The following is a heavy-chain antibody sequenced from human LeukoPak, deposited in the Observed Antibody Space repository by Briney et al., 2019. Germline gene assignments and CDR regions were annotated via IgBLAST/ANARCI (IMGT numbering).Heavy chain of an antibody. J-gene: IGHJ3*02. Sequence: GGSLRLSCAASGFSFSRYGMHWVRQAPGKGLEWVAFIRYDGGNNYYADSVKGRFTISRDNSKNTLYVQMNSLRAEDTAVYYCAKGWIVVDAFDIWGQGTMVTVSS. D-gene: IGHD3-22*01. CDR3: AKGWIVVDAFDI. CDR2: IRYDGGNN. CDR1: GFSFSRYG. V-gene: IGHV3-30*02.